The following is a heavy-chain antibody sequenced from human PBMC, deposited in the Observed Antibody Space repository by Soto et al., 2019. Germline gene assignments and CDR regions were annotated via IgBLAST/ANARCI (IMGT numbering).Heavy chain of an antibody. CDR2: SIPILGTA. J-gene: IGHJ6*02. CDR3: ARPYDSSDYYGGGMDV. Sequence: SVKVSGKASGGTFNTNAISWVRQAPGHGLEWMGGSIPILGTANYAQKFRGRVTITADESTSTGYMDLSSLRSEDTAVYYCARPYDSSDYYGGGMDVWGQGTTVTVSS. D-gene: IGHD3-22*01. V-gene: IGHV1-69*13. CDR1: GGTFNTNA.